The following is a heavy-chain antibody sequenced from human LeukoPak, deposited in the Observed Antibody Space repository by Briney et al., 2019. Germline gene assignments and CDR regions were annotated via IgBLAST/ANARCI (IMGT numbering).Heavy chain of an antibody. Sequence: PSETLSLTCAVSGGSISTSNSYWGWIRRPPGKGLEWVGSIYYSGNTYYNPSLKSRVTISVDTSKNQFSLKLSSVTAADTAVYYCARNNYYDSSGYYSWFDPWGQGTPVTVSS. CDR2: IYYSGNT. J-gene: IGHJ5*02. CDR1: GGSISTSNSY. D-gene: IGHD3-22*01. CDR3: ARNNYYDSSGYYSWFDP. V-gene: IGHV4-39*07.